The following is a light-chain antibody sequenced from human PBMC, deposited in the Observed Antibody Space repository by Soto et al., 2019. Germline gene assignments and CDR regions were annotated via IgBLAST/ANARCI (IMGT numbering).Light chain of an antibody. J-gene: IGKJ1*01. V-gene: IGKV1-39*01. CDR3: QQSYSTPQT. CDR1: QSISSY. Sequence: DIQMTQSPSSLSASVGDRVTITCRASQSISSYLNWYQQQPGRAPNLLIYAASSLQSGVPSRFSGSGSGTAFTLTISSLQPEDFATYYCQQSYSTPQTFGQGTKVDIK. CDR2: AAS.